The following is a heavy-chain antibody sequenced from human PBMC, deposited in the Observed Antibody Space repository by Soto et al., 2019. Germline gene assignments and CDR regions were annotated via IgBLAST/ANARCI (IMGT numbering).Heavy chain of an antibody. CDR2: ISSSSSYI. V-gene: IGHV3-21*01. CDR1: GFTFSSYS. J-gene: IGHJ4*02. Sequence: LRLSCAASGFTFSSYSMNWVRQAPGKGLGWVSSISSSSSYIYYADSVKGRFTISRDNAKNSLYLQMNSLRAEDTAVYYCARDLHEKSGSYFTSFYYFDYWGQGTLVTVSS. CDR3: ARDLHEKSGSYFTSFYYFDY. D-gene: IGHD1-26*01.